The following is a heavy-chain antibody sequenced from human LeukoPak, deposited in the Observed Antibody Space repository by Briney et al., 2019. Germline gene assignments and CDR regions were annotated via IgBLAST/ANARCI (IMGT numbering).Heavy chain of an antibody. Sequence: GGSLRLSCAASGFTFSSYNMNWVRQAPGKGLEWVSSISTSGGYIYYADSVKGRFTMSRDNAKNSLYLQMDSLRAEDTAVYYCARDLVLSRSVGASEKVDYWGQGTLVTVSS. CDR1: GFTFSSYN. D-gene: IGHD1-26*01. J-gene: IGHJ4*02. CDR3: ARDLVLSRSVGASEKVDY. V-gene: IGHV3-21*01. CDR2: ISTSGGYI.